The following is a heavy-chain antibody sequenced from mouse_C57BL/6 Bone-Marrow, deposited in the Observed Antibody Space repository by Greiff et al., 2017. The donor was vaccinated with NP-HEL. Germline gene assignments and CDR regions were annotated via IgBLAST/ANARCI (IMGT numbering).Heavy chain of an antibody. V-gene: IGHV1-64*01. J-gene: IGHJ4*01. CDR2: IHPNSGST. CDR1: GYTFTSYW. CDR3: ARSYDYDVAMDY. D-gene: IGHD2-4*01. Sequence: QVQLQQPGAELVKPGASVKLSCKASGYTFTSYWMHWVKQRPGQGLEWIGMIHPNSGSTNYNEKFKSKATLTVDKSSSTAYMQLSSLTSEDSAVYYCARSYDYDVAMDYWGQGTSVTVSS.